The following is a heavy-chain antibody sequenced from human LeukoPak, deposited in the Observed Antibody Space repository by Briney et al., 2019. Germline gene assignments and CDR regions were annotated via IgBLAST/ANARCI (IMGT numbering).Heavy chain of an antibody. CDR2: ISSSSSYI. D-gene: IGHD1-14*01. V-gene: IGHV3-21*01. J-gene: IGHJ5*02. CDR1: GFTFSSYS. CDR3: ARGLPGNWFDP. Sequence: GGSLILSCAASGFTFSSYSMNWVRQAPGKGLEWVSSISSSSSYIYYADSVKGRFTISRDNAKNSLYLQMNSLRAEDTAVYYCARGLPGNWFDPWGQGTLVTVSS.